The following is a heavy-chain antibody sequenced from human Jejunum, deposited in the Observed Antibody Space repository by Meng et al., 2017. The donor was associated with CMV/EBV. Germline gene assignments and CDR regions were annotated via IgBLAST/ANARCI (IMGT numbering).Heavy chain of an antibody. D-gene: IGHD3-9*01. CDR1: SNAW. V-gene: IGHV3-15*01. CDR3: TTGRIRYFDWLLSRVDY. CDR2: IKSKTDGGTT. J-gene: IGHJ4*02. Sequence: SNAWMSWVRQAPGKGLEWVGRIKSKTDGGTTDYAAPIKGRFTISRDDSKNTLFLQMNSLKTEDTAVYYCTTGRIRYFDWLLSRVDYWGQGTMVTVSS.